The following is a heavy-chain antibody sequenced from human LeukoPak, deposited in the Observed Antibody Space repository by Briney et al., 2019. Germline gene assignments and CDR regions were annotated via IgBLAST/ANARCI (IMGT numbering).Heavy chain of an antibody. CDR2: ISDSGST. J-gene: IGHJ4*02. Sequence: SETLSLTCVVSGGSLSTHHWSWIRQSPGRGLEWIGYISDSGSTNYNPSLKSRVTISVDTSKNQFSLKLSSVTAADTAVYYCARVTTPGYWGQGTLVTVSS. CDR1: GGSLSTHH. D-gene: IGHD4-17*01. CDR3: ARVTTPGY. V-gene: IGHV4-59*11.